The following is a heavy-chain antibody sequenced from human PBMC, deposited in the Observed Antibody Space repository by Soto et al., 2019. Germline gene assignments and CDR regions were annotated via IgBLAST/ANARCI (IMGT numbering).Heavy chain of an antibody. CDR3: ARPLEQWQLGFGMDV. D-gene: IGHD6-19*01. CDR2: VWYDGSKK. V-gene: IGHV3-33*01. Sequence: GGSLRLSCAASGFTLSTYGMHWVRQAPGKGLEWVAVVWYDGSKKYYADSVKGRFTVSRDNSKNTLYLQMNSLRAEDTAVYYCARPLEQWQLGFGMDVWSQGSPVTVSS. J-gene: IGHJ6*01. CDR1: GFTLSTYG.